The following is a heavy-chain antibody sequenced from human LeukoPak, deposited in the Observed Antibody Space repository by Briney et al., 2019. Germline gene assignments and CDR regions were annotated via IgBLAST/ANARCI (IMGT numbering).Heavy chain of an antibody. V-gene: IGHV3-66*02. Sequence: PGGSLRLSCAASGFTVSSNYMSWVRQAPGKGLEWVSVIYSGGSTYYADSVKGRFTISRDNSKNTLYLQMNRQRAEDTAVYYCARAQSGRELFDYWGQGTLVTVSS. J-gene: IGHJ4*02. CDR1: GFTVSSNY. CDR2: IYSGGST. D-gene: IGHD3-10*01. CDR3: ARAQSGRELFDY.